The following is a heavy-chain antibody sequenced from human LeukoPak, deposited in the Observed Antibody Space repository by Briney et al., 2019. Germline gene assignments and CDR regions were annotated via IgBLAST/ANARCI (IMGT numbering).Heavy chain of an antibody. J-gene: IGHJ5*02. CDR2: ISGGGGST. CDR1: GFTFSSYA. D-gene: IGHD2-21*01. Sequence: GGSLRLSCAASGFTFSSYAMSWVRQAPGKGLEWVSAISGGGGSTYYADSVEGRFTISRDNPKNTLYLQINSLRAEDTAVYYCAKYAGGLVSWGQGTLVTVSS. CDR3: AKYAGGLVS. V-gene: IGHV3-23*01.